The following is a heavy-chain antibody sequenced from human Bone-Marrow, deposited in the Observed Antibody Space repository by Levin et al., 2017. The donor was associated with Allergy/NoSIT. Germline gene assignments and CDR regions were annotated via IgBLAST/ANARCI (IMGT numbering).Heavy chain of an antibody. Sequence: GGSLRLSCAASGFTFSSYGMHWVRQAPGKGLEWVAVISYDGSNKYYADSVKGRFTISRDNSKNTLYLQMNSLRAEDTAVYYCAKKGSITMVRGVPWDPYYYYYMDVWGKGTTVTVSS. CDR2: ISYDGSNK. CDR1: GFTFSSYG. J-gene: IGHJ6*03. V-gene: IGHV3-30*18. D-gene: IGHD3-10*01. CDR3: AKKGSITMVRGVPWDPYYYYYMDV.